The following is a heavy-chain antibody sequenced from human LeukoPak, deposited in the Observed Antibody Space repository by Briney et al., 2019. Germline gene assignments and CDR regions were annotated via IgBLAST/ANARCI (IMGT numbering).Heavy chain of an antibody. Sequence: PSETLSLTCTVSGGSILDSTYYWAWIRQPPGKGLEWIATIFYTGNTHYNPSLKSRVTMSVDTVKNQFSLNLNSVTAADTAVYYCARQSSGYYYGWFDPWGQGTLVTVSS. CDR1: GGSILDSTYY. D-gene: IGHD3-22*01. CDR3: ARQSSGYYYGWFDP. V-gene: IGHV4-39*01. CDR2: IFYTGNT. J-gene: IGHJ5*02.